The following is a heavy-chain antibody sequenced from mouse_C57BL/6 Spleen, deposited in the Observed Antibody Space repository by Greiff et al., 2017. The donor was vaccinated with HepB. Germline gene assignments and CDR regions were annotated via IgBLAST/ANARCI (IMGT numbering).Heavy chain of an antibody. CDR1: GYSITSGYY. J-gene: IGHJ1*03. CDR2: ISYDGSN. V-gene: IGHV3-6*01. Sequence: DVQLQESGPGLVKPSQSLSLTCSVTGYSITSGYYWNWIRQFPGNKLEWMGYISYDGSNNYNPSLKNRISITRDTSKNQFFLKLNSVTTEDTATYYCARDQGPYYGSSYGYFDVWGTGTTVTVSS. CDR3: ARDQGPYYGSSYGYFDV. D-gene: IGHD1-1*01.